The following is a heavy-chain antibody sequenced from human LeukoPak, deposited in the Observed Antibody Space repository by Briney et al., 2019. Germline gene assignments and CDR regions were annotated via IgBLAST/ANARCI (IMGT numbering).Heavy chain of an antibody. D-gene: IGHD5-12*01. CDR3: ARLNSGYDFGDAFDI. J-gene: IGHJ3*02. CDR2: IYTSGST. V-gene: IGHV4-4*07. CDR1: GGSISSYY. Sequence: PSETLSLTCPVSGGSISSYYWSWIRQPAGKGLEWIGRIYTSGSTNYNPSLKSRVTMSVDTSKNQFSLKLSSVTTADTAVYYCARLNSGYDFGDAFDIWGQGTMVTVSS.